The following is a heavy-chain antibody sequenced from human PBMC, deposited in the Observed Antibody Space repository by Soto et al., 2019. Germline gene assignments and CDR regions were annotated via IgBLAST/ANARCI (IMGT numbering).Heavy chain of an antibody. CDR3: ATYRITKRVDAFDL. D-gene: IGHD3-3*01. V-gene: IGHV1-69*02. J-gene: IGHJ3*01. Sequence: QVQPVPYGAEVRKPGASVKVSCTAPGGTFSTSIISWVRQAPGQGLEWMVRIIPIPDITNYAQKFPGRVTVTADRATRTAYLELTSLKSEDTPGYYCATYRITKRVDAFDLWGQGTTVTVSS. CDR2: IIPIPDIT. CDR1: GGTFSTSI.